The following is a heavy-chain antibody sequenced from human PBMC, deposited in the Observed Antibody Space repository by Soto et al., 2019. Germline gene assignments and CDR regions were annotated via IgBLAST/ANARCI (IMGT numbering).Heavy chain of an antibody. D-gene: IGHD3-10*01. J-gene: IGHJ4*02. CDR1: GGTFSSYA. Sequence: QVQLVQSGAEVKKPGSSVKVSCKASGGTFSSYAISWVRQAPGQGLEWMGGIIPIFGTANYAQKFQGRVTITAAESTSPAYMELSSLRSEDTAVYYCASLMVRGEYYFDYWGQGTLVTVSS. CDR2: IIPIFGTA. V-gene: IGHV1-69*01. CDR3: ASLMVRGEYYFDY.